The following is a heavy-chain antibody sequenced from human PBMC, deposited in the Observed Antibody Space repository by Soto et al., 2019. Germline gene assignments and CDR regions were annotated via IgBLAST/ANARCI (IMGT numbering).Heavy chain of an antibody. J-gene: IGHJ4*02. CDR1: GFTFSSYS. CDR2: ISSSSSYI. V-gene: IGHV3-21*01. Sequence: EVQLVESGGGLVKPGGSLRLSCAASGFTFSSYSMNWVRQAPGKGLEWVSSISSSSSYIYYADSVKGRFTISRDNAKNSLYLQMNSLRAEDTAVYYCARDHAEGPGEQRGDYWGQGTLVTVSS. D-gene: IGHD3-10*01. CDR3: ARDHAEGPGEQRGDY.